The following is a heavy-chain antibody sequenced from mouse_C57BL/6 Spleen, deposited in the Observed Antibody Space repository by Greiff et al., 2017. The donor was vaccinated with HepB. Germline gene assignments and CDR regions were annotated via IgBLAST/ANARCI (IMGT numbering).Heavy chain of an antibody. CDR1: GYAFSSSW. J-gene: IGHJ4*01. V-gene: IGHV1-82*01. CDR2: IYPGDGDT. Sequence: VQLQQSGPELVKPGASVKISCKASGYAFSSSWMNWVKQRPGKGLEWIGRIYPGDGDTNYNGKFKGKVTLTADKSSSTAYMQLSSLTSEDSAVYFCARGELGRGAMDYWGQGTSVTVAS. D-gene: IGHD4-1*01. CDR3: ARGELGRGAMDY.